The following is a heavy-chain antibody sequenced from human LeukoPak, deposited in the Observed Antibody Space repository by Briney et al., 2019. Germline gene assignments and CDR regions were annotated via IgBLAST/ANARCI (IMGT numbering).Heavy chain of an antibody. J-gene: IGHJ4*02. V-gene: IGHV4-31*03. D-gene: IGHD3-22*01. CDR2: IHSSGRL. Sequence: SQTLSLTCTVSGASFSSGDQYWNWIRQAPGKPLEWIGSIHSSGRLYNNPSLESRVTISIDTSKNQFSLNLNSVTAADTAVYFCSRGLDSRKLGYWGQGTLVTVSS. CDR3: SRGLDSRKLGY. CDR1: GASFSSGDQY.